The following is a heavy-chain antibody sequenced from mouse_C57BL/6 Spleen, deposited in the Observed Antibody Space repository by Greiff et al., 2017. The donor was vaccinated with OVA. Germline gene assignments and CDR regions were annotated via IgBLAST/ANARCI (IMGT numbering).Heavy chain of an antibody. Sequence: VKLQQPGAELVKPGASVKMSCKASGYTFTSYWITWVKQRPGQGLEWIGDIYPGSGSTNYNEKFKSKATLTVDTSSSTAYMQLSSLTSEDSAVYYCARCLITTVVATHYYAMDYWGQGTSVTVSS. J-gene: IGHJ4*01. CDR3: ARCLITTVVATHYYAMDY. CDR2: IYPGSGST. V-gene: IGHV1-55*01. D-gene: IGHD1-1*01. CDR1: GYTFTSYW.